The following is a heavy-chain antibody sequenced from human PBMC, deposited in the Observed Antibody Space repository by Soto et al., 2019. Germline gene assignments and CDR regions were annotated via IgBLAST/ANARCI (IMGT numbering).Heavy chain of an antibody. CDR1: GFKFSSYA. V-gene: IGHV3-23*01. Sequence: GGSLRLSCVASGFKFSSYALTWVRQAPGKGLEWVSVISVSGANTYYADSVKGRFTISRDNSKNTLYLQMNGLRAEDTAIYYCGKASTYPLDGVDVWGQGTTVTVS. D-gene: IGHD3-16*01. CDR2: ISVSGANT. J-gene: IGHJ6*02. CDR3: GKASTYPLDGVDV.